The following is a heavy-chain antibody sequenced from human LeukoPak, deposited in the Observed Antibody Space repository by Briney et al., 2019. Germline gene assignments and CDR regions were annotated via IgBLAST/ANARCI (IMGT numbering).Heavy chain of an antibody. CDR2: INSDASDT. V-gene: IGHV3-74*01. CDR3: ARSRGFGSTWSHYFGMDV. D-gene: IGHD6-13*01. J-gene: IGHJ6*02. CDR1: GFTFTNFW. Sequence: GGSLRLSCEVSGFTFTNFWMHWVRRVPGKGLVWVSRINSDASDTNYADSVKGRFTISRDNARNTLYLQMNSLRAEDTAVYYCARSRGFGSTWSHYFGMDVWGPGTTVTVSS.